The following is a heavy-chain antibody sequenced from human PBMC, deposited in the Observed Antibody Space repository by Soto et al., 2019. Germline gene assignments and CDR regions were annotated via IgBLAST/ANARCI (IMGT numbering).Heavy chain of an antibody. CDR1: GYTFTNYA. V-gene: IGHV1-3*01. J-gene: IGHJ5*02. Sequence: ASVKVSCKASGYTFTNYAMNWVRQAPGQRLEWMGWINAGNGNTKYSQKLQGRVTMTTDTSTSTAYMELRSLRSDDTAVYYCARGRGYCSGGSCYFNRFDPWGQGTLVTVSS. CDR3: ARGRGYCSGGSCYFNRFDP. CDR2: INAGNGNT. D-gene: IGHD2-15*01.